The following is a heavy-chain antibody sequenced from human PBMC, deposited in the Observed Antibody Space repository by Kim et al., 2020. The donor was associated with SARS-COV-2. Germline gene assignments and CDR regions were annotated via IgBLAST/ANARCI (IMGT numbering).Heavy chain of an antibody. D-gene: IGHD2-2*01. CDR3: TTEAYCSSTSCPGAFDH. V-gene: IGHV3-15*01. CDR1: GFIFSNAW. J-gene: IGHJ4*02. CDR2: IKSKSGGGAT. Sequence: PGGSLRLSCAASGFIFSNAWMTWVRQAPGKGLEWVGRIKSKSGGGATEYAAPVKGKFIISRDDSKNTLYLQMNSLKPEDTAVYYCTTEAYCSSTSCPGAFDHWGQGTLVTVSS.